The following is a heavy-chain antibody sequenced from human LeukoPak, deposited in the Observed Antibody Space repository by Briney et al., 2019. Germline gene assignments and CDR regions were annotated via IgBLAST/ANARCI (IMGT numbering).Heavy chain of an antibody. CDR2: ISSSGSTI. CDR3: ARAAYDFWSGYYPPLYYYYYMDV. Sequence: GGSLRLSCAASGFTFSDYYMSWIRQAPGKGLEWVSYISSSGSTIYYADSVKGRFTISRDNAKNSLYLQMNSLRAEDTAVYYCARAAYDFWSGYYPPLYYYYYMDVWGKGTTVTVSS. D-gene: IGHD3-3*01. CDR1: GFTFSDYY. J-gene: IGHJ6*03. V-gene: IGHV3-11*04.